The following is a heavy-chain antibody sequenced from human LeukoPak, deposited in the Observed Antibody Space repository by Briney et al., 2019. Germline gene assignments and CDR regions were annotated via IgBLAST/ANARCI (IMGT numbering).Heavy chain of an antibody. CDR2: IYYSGST. J-gene: IGHJ1*01. D-gene: IGHD3-10*01. CDR1: GGSISSYY. V-gene: IGHV4-59*12. Sequence: SETLSLTCTVSGGSISSYYWSWIRQPPGKGLEWIGYIYYSGSTNYNPSLKSRVTISVDTSKNQFSLKLSSVTAADTAVYYCASRPLLWWTEYFQHWGQGTLVTVSS. CDR3: ASRPLLWWTEYFQH.